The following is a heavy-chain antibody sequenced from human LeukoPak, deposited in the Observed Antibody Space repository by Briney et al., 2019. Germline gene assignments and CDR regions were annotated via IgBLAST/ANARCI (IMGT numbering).Heavy chain of an antibody. CDR1: GFTFSNYG. D-gene: IGHD3-22*01. J-gene: IGHJ4*02. Sequence: GGSLRLSCAPSGFTFSNYGMRWVRQAPGKGLEWVAVIWYDGNKKYYADSVKGRITISRDNSKNTLYLQMNSLRAEGTAVYYCAKAYYLPHTYFDYWGQGTLVTVSS. CDR3: AKAYYLPHTYFDY. V-gene: IGHV3-33*06. CDR2: IWYDGNKK.